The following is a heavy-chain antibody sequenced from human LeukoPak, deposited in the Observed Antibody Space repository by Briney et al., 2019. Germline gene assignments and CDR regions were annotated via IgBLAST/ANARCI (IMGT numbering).Heavy chain of an antibody. CDR3: VYDSSGYVGGVDY. CDR2: IIPILGIA. CDR1: GGTFSSYA. D-gene: IGHD3-22*01. V-gene: IGHV1-69*04. Sequence: GASVKVSCKASGGTFSSYAISWVRQAPGQGLEWMGRIIPILGIANYAQKFQGRVTITADKSTSTAYMELSSLRSDDTAVYYCVYDSSGYVGGVDYWGQGTLVTVSS. J-gene: IGHJ4*02.